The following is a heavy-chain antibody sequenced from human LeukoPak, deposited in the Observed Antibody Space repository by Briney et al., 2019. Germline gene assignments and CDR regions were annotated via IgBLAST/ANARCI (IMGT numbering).Heavy chain of an antibody. CDR3: ARGIAAYAP. D-gene: IGHD6-13*01. J-gene: IGHJ5*02. V-gene: IGHV4-59*01. Sequence: PSETLSLTCTVSGGSISSYYWSWIRQPAGKGLEWIGYIYYSGSTNYNPSLKSRVTISVDTSKSHFSLQLNSVTAADTAVYYCARGIAAYAPWGQGALVTVSS. CDR1: GGSISSYY. CDR2: IYYSGST.